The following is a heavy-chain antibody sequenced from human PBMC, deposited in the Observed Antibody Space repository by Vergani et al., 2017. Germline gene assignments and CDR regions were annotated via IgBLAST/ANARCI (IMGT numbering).Heavy chain of an antibody. Sequence: EVQLLESGGGLVQPGGSLRLSCAASGFTFSSYAMSWVRQAPGKGLEWVSAISGSGGSTYYADSVKGRFTISRDNSKDILYLQMDSLRSEDTALYYCAXYLRDSTDGLPDSWGPGTLVIVSS. CDR3: AXYLRDSTDGLPDS. J-gene: IGHJ4*02. CDR2: ISGSGGST. CDR1: GFTFSSYA. D-gene: IGHD2-21*02. V-gene: IGHV3-23*01.